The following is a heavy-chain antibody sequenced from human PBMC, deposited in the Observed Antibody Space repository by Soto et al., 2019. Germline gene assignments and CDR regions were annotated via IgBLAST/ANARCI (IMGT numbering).Heavy chain of an antibody. D-gene: IGHD6-13*01. Sequence: ASETLSLTCTVSGGSISSNSFHWGWIRQPPGKGLEWIGSIYYSGSTYYSPSLKSRVTISVDTSKDQFSLKLSSVTAADTAVYYCARVGQLYAFDIWGQGTMVTVSS. J-gene: IGHJ3*02. CDR2: IYYSGST. CDR1: GGSISSNSFH. V-gene: IGHV4-39*07. CDR3: ARVGQLYAFDI.